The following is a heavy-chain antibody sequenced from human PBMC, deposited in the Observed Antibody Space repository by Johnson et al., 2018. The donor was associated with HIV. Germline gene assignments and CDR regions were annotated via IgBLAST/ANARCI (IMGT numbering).Heavy chain of an antibody. CDR2: ISGGGGT. Sequence: VQLLESGGGVVQPGGSLRLSCAASGFTFSSYAMSWVRQAPGKGLEWVSGISGGGGTYYADSVKGRFTISRDNSKNTLFLQMNSLRTEDTAVYYCAKDLGGAYCGGDCYGAFDIWGQGTMVTVSS. CDR1: GFTFSSYA. CDR3: AKDLGGAYCGGDCYGAFDI. V-gene: IGHV3-23*01. J-gene: IGHJ3*02. D-gene: IGHD2-21*02.